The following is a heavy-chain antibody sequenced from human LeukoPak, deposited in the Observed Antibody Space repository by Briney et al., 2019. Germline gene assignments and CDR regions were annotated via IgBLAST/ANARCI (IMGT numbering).Heavy chain of an antibody. Sequence: PGGSLRLSCEPSGFTFIGYWLSWARKAPGRGLKGGANIRQEGSEKYYVDSVKGRFTISRDNAKNSLYLQMNSLRAEDTAVYYCAREDGSGSYYNPYYYYYGMDVWGQGTTVTVSS. J-gene: IGHJ6*02. CDR1: GFTFIGYW. CDR3: AREDGSGSYYNPYYYYYGMDV. V-gene: IGHV3-7*01. CDR2: IRQEGSEK. D-gene: IGHD3-10*01.